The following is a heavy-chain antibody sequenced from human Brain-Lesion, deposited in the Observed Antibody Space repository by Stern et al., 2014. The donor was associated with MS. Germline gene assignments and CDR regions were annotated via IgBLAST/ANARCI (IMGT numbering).Heavy chain of an antibody. J-gene: IGHJ5*02. CDR3: AGEEDIRYCSGGSCTGNWFDP. CDR2: IYYSGNT. CDR1: GGSVSSTSYA. Sequence: VQLVESGPGLVKPSETLSLTCTVAGGSVSSTSYAWAWIRQPPGKGLEWIGTIYYSGNTYYSPSLKSGLTISLATSKNQFSLQLRSVTAADTAVYYCAGEEDIRYCSGGSCTGNWFDPWGQGTLVTVSS. V-gene: IGHV4-39*01. D-gene: IGHD2-15*01.